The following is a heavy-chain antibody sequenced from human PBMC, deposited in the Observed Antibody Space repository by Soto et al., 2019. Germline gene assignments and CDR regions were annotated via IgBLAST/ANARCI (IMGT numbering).Heavy chain of an antibody. CDR1: GGTFSSYA. Sequence: ASVKVSCKASGGTFSSYAISWVRQAPGQGLEWMGGIIPIFDTANYAQKFQGRVTITADESTSTAYMELSSLRSEDTALYYCATQYNWNDVGPFDYWGQGTLVTVSS. CDR2: IIPIFDTA. D-gene: IGHD1-1*01. V-gene: IGHV1-69*13. J-gene: IGHJ4*02. CDR3: ATQYNWNDVGPFDY.